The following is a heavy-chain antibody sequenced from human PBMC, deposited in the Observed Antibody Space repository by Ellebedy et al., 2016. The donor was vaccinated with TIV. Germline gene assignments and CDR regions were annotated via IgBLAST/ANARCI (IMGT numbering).Heavy chain of an antibody. CDR1: TFTFSNYW. J-gene: IGHJ4*02. Sequence: GESLKISXAASTFTFSNYWMSWVRQAPGKGLEWVSLIYSGGSTYYADSVKGRFTISRDNSKNTLYLQMNSLRAEDTAVYYCARDRFGDYFFDYWGQGTLVNVSS. D-gene: IGHD4-17*01. CDR2: IYSGGST. V-gene: IGHV3-53*01. CDR3: ARDRFGDYFFDY.